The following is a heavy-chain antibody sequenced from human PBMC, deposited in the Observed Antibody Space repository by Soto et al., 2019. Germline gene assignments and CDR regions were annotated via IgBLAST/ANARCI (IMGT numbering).Heavy chain of an antibody. Sequence: GGSLRLSCAASGFTFSSYGMHWVRQAPGKGLEWVAVIWYDGSNKYYADSVKGRFTISRDNSKNTLYLQMNSLRAEDTAVYYCARDPRLKTMVRGVPDYWGQGTLVTVSS. D-gene: IGHD3-10*01. CDR1: GFTFSSYG. CDR3: ARDPRLKTMVRGVPDY. V-gene: IGHV3-33*01. CDR2: IWYDGSNK. J-gene: IGHJ4*02.